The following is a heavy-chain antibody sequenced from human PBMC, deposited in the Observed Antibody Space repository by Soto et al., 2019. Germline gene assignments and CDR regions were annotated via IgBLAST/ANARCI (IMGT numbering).Heavy chain of an antibody. CDR3: AVDPAPGGYADYFPQDAFGI. Sequence: EVQLVESGGGLVQPGGSLRLSCAASGFSFSTYEMNWVRQAPGRGLEWVAYISRGGAHIYYADSVKGRFTISRDDAKNSLYLQMNSMRGEDTAVYYCAVDPAPGGYADYFPQDAFGIWGHGTMVTVS. J-gene: IGHJ3*02. CDR2: ISRGGAHI. CDR1: GFSFSTYE. V-gene: IGHV3-48*03. D-gene: IGHD4-17*01.